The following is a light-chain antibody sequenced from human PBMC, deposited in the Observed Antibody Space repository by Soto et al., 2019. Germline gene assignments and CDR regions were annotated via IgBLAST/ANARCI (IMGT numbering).Light chain of an antibody. CDR3: QQYKSYPIT. J-gene: IGKJ4*01. Sequence: IQLTQSPSSLSASVGDRVTITCRASQGISSYLAWYQQKPGKAPKLLIYAASTLQSGVPSRFSGSGSGTDFTLTISSLQPEDYATYYCQQYKSYPITFGGGTKVDIK. V-gene: IGKV1-9*01. CDR1: QGISSY. CDR2: AAS.